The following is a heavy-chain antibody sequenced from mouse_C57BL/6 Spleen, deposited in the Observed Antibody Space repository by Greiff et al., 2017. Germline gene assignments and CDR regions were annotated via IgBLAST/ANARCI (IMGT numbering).Heavy chain of an antibody. V-gene: IGHV5-4*01. CDR1: GFTFSSYA. D-gene: IGHD2-1*01. CDR3: AREGDGNYDPFDY. Sequence: EVMLVESGGGLVKPGGSLKLSCAASGFTFSSYAMSWVRQTPEKRLEWVATISDGGSYTYYPDNVKGRFTISRDNAKNNLYLQMSHLKSEDTAMYYCAREGDGNYDPFDYWGQGTTLTVSS. J-gene: IGHJ2*01. CDR2: ISDGGSYT.